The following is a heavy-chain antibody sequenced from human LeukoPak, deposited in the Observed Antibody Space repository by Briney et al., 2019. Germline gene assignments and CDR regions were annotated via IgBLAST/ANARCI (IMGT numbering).Heavy chain of an antibody. CDR1: GGSINPYF. V-gene: IGHV4-59*12. CDR2: ISYSGNT. D-gene: IGHD2-21*02. Sequence: SETLSLTCNVSGGSINPYFWSWIRQPPGKTLEWIGFISYSGNTDYNPSLKSRVAMSIDTSKNHFSLRLRSVTAADTAVYYCARGDGSSYYYYGMDVWGQGTTVTVSS. CDR3: ARGDGSSYYYYGMDV. J-gene: IGHJ6*02.